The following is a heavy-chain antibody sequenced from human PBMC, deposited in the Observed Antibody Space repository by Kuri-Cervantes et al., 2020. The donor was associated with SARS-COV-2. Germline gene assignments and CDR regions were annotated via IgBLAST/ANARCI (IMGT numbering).Heavy chain of an antibody. CDR2: IRSKAYGGTT. Sequence: GESLKISCTASGFTFGDYAMSWVRQAPGKGLEWVGFIRSKAYGGTTEYAASVKGRFTISRDDSKSIAYLQMSSLKTEDTAVYYCKGVSSGYSYYFDYWGQGTLVTVSS. V-gene: IGHV3-49*04. D-gene: IGHD3-22*01. CDR3: KGVSSGYSYYFDY. CDR1: GFTFGDYA. J-gene: IGHJ4*02.